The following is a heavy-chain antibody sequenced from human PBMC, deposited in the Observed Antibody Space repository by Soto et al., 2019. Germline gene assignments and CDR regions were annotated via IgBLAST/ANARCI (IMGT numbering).Heavy chain of an antibody. D-gene: IGHD2-2*01. J-gene: IGHJ4*02. CDR1: GYIFTSYY. CDR3: ARGPATAPDAY. Sequence: ASVKVSCKTSGYIFTSYYIHWVRQAPGQGLEWMGIINPSGGTTTYAQKFQGRVTMTRDTSTSTVYMELSSLRSEDMAVYYCARGPATAPDAYWGLGTLVTVSS. V-gene: IGHV1-46*01. CDR2: INPSGGTT.